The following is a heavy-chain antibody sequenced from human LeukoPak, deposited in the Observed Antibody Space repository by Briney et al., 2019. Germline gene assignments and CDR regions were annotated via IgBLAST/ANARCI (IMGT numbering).Heavy chain of an antibody. CDR1: GGSISSYY. V-gene: IGHV4-59*01. CDR2: IYYSGST. J-gene: IGHJ4*02. D-gene: IGHD1-14*01. Sequence: SETLSLTCTVSGGSISSYYWSWIRQPPGKGLEWIGYIYYSGSTNYNPSLKSRVTISVDTSKNQFSLKLSSVTAADTAVYYCARAIGNPYFDYWGQGTLVTVSS. CDR3: ARAIGNPYFDY.